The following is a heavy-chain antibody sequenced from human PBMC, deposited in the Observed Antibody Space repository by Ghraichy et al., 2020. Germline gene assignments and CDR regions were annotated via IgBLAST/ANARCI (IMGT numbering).Heavy chain of an antibody. J-gene: IGHJ5*02. V-gene: IGHV3-21*01. CDR2: ISSSSSYI. CDR3: ARDPDYYDSSGYYYGQDNWFDP. Sequence: GESLNISCAASGFTFSSYSMNWVRQAPGKGLEWVSSISSSSSYIYYADSVKGRFTISRDNAKNSLYLQMNSLRAEDTAVYYCARDPDYYDSSGYYYGQDNWFDPWGQGTLVTVSS. D-gene: IGHD3-22*01. CDR1: GFTFSSYS.